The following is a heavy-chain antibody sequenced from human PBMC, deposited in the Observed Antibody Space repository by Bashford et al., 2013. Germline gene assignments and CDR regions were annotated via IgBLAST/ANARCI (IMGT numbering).Heavy chain of an antibody. D-gene: IGHD5-24*01. Sequence: GSLRLSCAASGFTFSNYAMNWVRQAPGQGLECVSSITESGDPSYADSVKGRFTISRDISKNTLYLQMNSLRAEDTAVYYCATNAEGDGSVGRLYGMDIWGQGTTVTVSS. CDR1: GFTFSNYA. J-gene: IGHJ6*02. CDR3: ATNAEGDGSVGRLYGMDI. CDR2: ITESGDP. V-gene: IGHV3-23*01.